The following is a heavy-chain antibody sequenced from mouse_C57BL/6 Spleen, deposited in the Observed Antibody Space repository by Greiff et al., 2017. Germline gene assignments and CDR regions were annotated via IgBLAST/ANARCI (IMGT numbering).Heavy chain of an antibody. D-gene: IGHD2-5*01. Sequence: QVQLQQSGAELVKPGASVKISCKASGYAFSSYWMNWVKQRPGKGLEWIGQIYPGDGDTNYNGKFKGKATLTADKSSSTAYMQLSSLTSEDSAVYFCARLYMGSNYDYWGQGTTLTVSS. CDR3: ARLYMGSNYDY. CDR1: GYAFSSYW. V-gene: IGHV1-80*01. J-gene: IGHJ2*01. CDR2: IYPGDGDT.